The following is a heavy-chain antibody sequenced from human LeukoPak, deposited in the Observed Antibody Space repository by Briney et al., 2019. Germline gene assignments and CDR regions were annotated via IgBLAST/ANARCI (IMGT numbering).Heavy chain of an antibody. Sequence: SETLSLTCTVSGGSVSSHYWSWIRQPPGKGLEWIGYIYYSGSTSYNPSLKSRVTISVDTSKNQFSLKLSSVTAADTAVYYCARVFGIGIVGAPRFDYWGQGTLVTVSS. V-gene: IGHV4-59*02. CDR2: IYYSGST. J-gene: IGHJ4*02. CDR3: ARVFGIGIVGAPRFDY. CDR1: GGSVSSHY. D-gene: IGHD1-26*01.